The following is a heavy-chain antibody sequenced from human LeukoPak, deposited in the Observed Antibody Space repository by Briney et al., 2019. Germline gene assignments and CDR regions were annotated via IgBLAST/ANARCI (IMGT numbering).Heavy chain of an antibody. CDR2: LYDSGST. V-gene: IGHV4-39*07. J-gene: IGHJ4*02. CDR1: GGSISSSGYN. CDR3: ARDPTGYGVGY. D-gene: IGHD1-1*01. Sequence: SETLSLTCTVSGGSISSSGYNWDWIRQPPGKGLEWIGNLYDSGSTYYNPSLKSRVTISVDKSKNQFSLKLSSVTAADTAVYYCARDPTGYGVGYWGQATVVTVSS.